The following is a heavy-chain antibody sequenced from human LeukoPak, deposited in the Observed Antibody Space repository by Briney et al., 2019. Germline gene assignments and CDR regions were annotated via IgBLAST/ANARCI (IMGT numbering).Heavy chain of an antibody. CDR3: AKGGYYDSSGSFYFDY. CDR1: GFTFRSYA. J-gene: IGHJ4*02. D-gene: IGHD3-22*01. V-gene: IGHV3-23*01. CDR2: MSASDAGT. Sequence: GGSLRLSCAAAGFTFRSYAMNWVRQGPGKGLEWVSTMSASDAGTYYADSVKGRFTISRDNSKNTLYVQVNSLGTEDTAAYYCAKGGYYDSSGSFYFDYWGQGTLVTVSS.